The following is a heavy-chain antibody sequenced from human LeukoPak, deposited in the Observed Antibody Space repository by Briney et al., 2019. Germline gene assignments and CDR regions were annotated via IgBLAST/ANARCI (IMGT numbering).Heavy chain of an antibody. Sequence: SETLSLTCAVYGGSFSGYYWSWIRQPPGKGLEWIGEINHSGSTNYNPSLKSRVTISVDTSKNQFSLKLSSVTAADTAVYYCARRRVWDFWSGYPFDYWGQGTLVTVSS. D-gene: IGHD3-3*01. J-gene: IGHJ4*02. CDR2: INHSGST. CDR1: GGSFSGYY. CDR3: ARRRVWDFWSGYPFDY. V-gene: IGHV4-34*01.